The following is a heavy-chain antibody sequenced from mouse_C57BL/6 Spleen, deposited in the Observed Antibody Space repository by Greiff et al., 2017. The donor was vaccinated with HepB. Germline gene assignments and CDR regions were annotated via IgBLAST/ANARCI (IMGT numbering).Heavy chain of an antibody. CDR2: IRNKANGYTT. V-gene: IGHV7-3*01. CDR3: ARHYYYGSRD. D-gene: IGHD1-1*01. J-gene: IGHJ4*01. CDR1: GFTFTDYY. Sequence: EVQLVESGGGLVQPGGSLSLSCAASGFTFTDYYMSWVRQPPGKALEWLGFIRNKANGYTTEYSASVKGRFTISRDNSQSILYLQMNALRAEDSATYYCARHYYYGSRDWGQGTSVTVSS.